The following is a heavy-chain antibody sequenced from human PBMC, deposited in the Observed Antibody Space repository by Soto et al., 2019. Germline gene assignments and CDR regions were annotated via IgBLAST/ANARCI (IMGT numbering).Heavy chain of an antibody. CDR1: GDSVSSNSAA. D-gene: IGHD2-15*01. V-gene: IGHV6-1*01. Sequence: SQTLSLTCAISGDSVSSNSAAWNWIRQSPSRGLEWLGRTYHRSKWYNDYALSVKSRISVNPDTSKNQFSLQLNSVTPEDTAVYFCARSEEYCSGGSCYTLAFDIRGQGTMVTVSS. CDR2: TYHRSKWYN. CDR3: ARSEEYCSGGSCYTLAFDI. J-gene: IGHJ3*02.